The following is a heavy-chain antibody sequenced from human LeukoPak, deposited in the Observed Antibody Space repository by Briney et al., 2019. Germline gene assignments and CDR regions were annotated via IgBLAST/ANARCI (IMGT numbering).Heavy chain of an antibody. J-gene: IGHJ3*02. D-gene: IGHD3-22*01. CDR2: IIPVLDVS. CDR1: GGSFSSYV. V-gene: IGHV1-69*04. Sequence: SVKVSCKASGGSFSSYVITWVRQAPGQGLEWMGRIIPVLDVSTFAQKFQGRVTITADKSTNTAHMELSRLESGDTAVYYCTREGVYAPDGSGYHRDAFDIWGQGTVVIVSS. CDR3: TREGVYAPDGSGYHRDAFDI.